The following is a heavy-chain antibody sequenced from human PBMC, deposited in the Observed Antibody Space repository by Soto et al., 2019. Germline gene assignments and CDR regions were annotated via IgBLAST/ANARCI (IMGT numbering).Heavy chain of an antibody. Sequence: QVQLVQSGAEVKKPGSSVKVSCKASGGTFSSYAISWVRQAPGQGLEWMGGIIPIFGTANYAQKFQGRVTMTADEATSRAYKELSSMRSEETAVDYCARGGIAAAGTREDYYYYGMDVWGQGTTVTVSS. V-gene: IGHV1-69*01. CDR1: GGTFSSYA. CDR2: IIPIFGTA. J-gene: IGHJ6*02. D-gene: IGHD6-13*01. CDR3: ARGGIAAAGTREDYYYYGMDV.